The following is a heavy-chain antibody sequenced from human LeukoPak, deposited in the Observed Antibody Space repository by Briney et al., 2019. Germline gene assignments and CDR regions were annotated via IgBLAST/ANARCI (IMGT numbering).Heavy chain of an antibody. Sequence: GGSLRLSCVVSGFTFSSYSMIWVPQAPGKELQWVANMKRDGSETKYVESVKGRFTISRDNAKNSLYLQMNSLRAEDTAVYYCGRHRSGSGTYFIDYWGQGTLVSVSS. V-gene: IGHV3-7*01. J-gene: IGHJ4*02. CDR1: GFTFSSYS. CDR3: GRHRSGSGTYFIDY. CDR2: MKRDGSET. D-gene: IGHD3-10*01.